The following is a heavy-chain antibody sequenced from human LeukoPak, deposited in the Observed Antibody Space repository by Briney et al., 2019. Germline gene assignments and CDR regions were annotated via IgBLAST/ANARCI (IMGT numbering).Heavy chain of an antibody. CDR2: ISASGDVT. Sequence: GGSLRLSCEASRFSFSAYPMGWVRRAPGKGLEWVSGISASGDVTFHADPLQGRFTISRDNSKNTLYLQMNSLRAEDTAVYYCAKGWYGGYYDSSGYYDYWGQGTLVTVSS. J-gene: IGHJ4*02. CDR1: RFSFSAYP. V-gene: IGHV3-23*01. D-gene: IGHD3-22*01. CDR3: AKGWYGGYYDSSGYYDY.